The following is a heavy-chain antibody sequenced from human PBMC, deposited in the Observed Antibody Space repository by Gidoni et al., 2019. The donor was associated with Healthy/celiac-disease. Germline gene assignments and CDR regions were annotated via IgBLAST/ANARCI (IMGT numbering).Heavy chain of an antibody. CDR3: AKLYSGYDYSGSFDY. D-gene: IGHD5-12*01. CDR1: GFPFDAYA. CDR2: ISWNSGSI. Sequence: EVQLVESGGGLVQPGRSLRLSCAASGFPFDAYAMHWVRQAPGKGLEWVSGISWNSGSIGYADSVKGRFTIARDNAKNSLYLQMNRLRAEDTALYYCAKLYSGYDYSGSFDYWGQGTLVTVSS. V-gene: IGHV3-9*01. J-gene: IGHJ4*02.